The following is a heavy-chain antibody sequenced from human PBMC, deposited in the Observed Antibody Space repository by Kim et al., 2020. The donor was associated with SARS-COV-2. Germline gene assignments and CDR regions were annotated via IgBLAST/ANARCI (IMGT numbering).Heavy chain of an antibody. J-gene: IGHJ4*02. Sequence: SVKVSCKASGGTFSSYAISWVRQAPGQGLEWMGRIIPILGIANYAQKFQGRVTITADKSTSTAYMELSSLRSEDTAVYYCARAPTYYDFWSGFPSGYFDYGGQGTLVTVSS. CDR3: ARAPTYYDFWSGFPSGYFDY. D-gene: IGHD3-3*01. CDR1: GGTFSSYA. CDR2: IIPILGIA. V-gene: IGHV1-69*04.